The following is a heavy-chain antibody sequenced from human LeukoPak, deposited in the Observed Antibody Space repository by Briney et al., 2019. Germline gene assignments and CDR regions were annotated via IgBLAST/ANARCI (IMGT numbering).Heavy chain of an antibody. J-gene: IGHJ5*01. V-gene: IGHV3-23*01. CDR3: AKHHRKSRIFGEQDS. CDR2: ISASGGST. Sequence: GGSLRLSCVASGFAFSTLAMSWVRQTPGKGLEWVSGISASGGSTYYADSVKGRFTISKDNSTTSLFLQMNSLRVEDTALYYCAKHHRKSRIFGEQDSWGQGTLVAVSS. CDR1: GFAFSTLA. D-gene: IGHD3-10*01.